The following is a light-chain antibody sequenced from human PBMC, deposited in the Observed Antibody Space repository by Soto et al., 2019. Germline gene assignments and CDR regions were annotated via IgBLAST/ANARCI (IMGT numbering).Light chain of an antibody. CDR2: KAS. CDR3: QQDNNYSYT. CDR1: QGMLSW. V-gene: IGKV1-5*03. J-gene: IGKJ2*01. Sequence: DIQMTQSPSTLSASVGDRVTITCRASQGMLSWLGWYQQKPGKVPNLLIYKASYLESGVPSRFSGSGAGTEFTLTIGSLQPDDFETDYCQQDNNYSYTFGQGSKVDI.